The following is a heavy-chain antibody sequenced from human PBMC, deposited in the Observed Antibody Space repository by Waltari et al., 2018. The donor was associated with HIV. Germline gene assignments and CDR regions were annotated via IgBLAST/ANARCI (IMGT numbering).Heavy chain of an antibody. CDR2: INHRGST. CDR1: GGSFSGYY. V-gene: IGHV4-34*01. J-gene: IGHJ6*02. D-gene: IGHD6-19*01. CDR3: AAYSSGWYYSGMDV. Sequence: QVQLQQWGAGLLKPSETLSLTCAVYGGSFSGYYWSWIRQPPGKGLEWIGEINHRGSTNYNPSLKSRVTISVDTSKNQFSLKLSSVTAADTAVYYCAAYSSGWYYSGMDVWGQGTTVTVSS.